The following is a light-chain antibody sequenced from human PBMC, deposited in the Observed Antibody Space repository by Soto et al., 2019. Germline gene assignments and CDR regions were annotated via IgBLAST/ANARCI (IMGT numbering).Light chain of an antibody. CDR1: SSDVGGYNY. J-gene: IGLJ3*02. CDR3: TSFTSSSTWV. V-gene: IGLV2-14*03. Sequence: QSALTQPASVSGSPGQSITISCTGTSSDVGGYNYVSWFQQHPGKAPKLKIYEVSNRPSGVSSRFSGSKSGYTASLTISELQAEDEADYYCTSFTSSSTWVFGGGTQLTVL. CDR2: EVS.